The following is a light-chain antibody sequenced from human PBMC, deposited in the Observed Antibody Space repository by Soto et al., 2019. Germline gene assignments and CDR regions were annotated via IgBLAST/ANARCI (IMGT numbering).Light chain of an antibody. CDR3: QQYNNSRRK. J-gene: IGKJ1*01. V-gene: IGKV3-15*01. CDR2: GGS. Sequence: IVVTQSPATLSVSPGERATLSCRPSQSVSSNLAWYQQKPGQAPRLLIYGGSTRATGIPARFSGSGSGTEFTLTISSLQSEDFAVYYCQQYNNSRRKFGQGTKVDIK. CDR1: QSVSSN.